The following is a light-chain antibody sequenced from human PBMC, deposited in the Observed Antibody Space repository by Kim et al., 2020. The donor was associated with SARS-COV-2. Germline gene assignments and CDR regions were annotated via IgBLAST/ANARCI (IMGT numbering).Light chain of an antibody. J-gene: IGKJ4*01. CDR2: GAS. Sequence: DIQMTQSPSSLSAFVGDRVTITCRASQSISSYLNWYQQKPGKAPKLLIYGASSLQSGVPSRFSGSGSGTDFTLTISSLQPEDFATYYCQPSDSTPLTFGGGTKVDIK. CDR1: QSISSY. V-gene: IGKV1-39*01. CDR3: QPSDSTPLT.